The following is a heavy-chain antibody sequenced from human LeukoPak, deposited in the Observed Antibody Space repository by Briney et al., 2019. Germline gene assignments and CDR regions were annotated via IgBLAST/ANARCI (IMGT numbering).Heavy chain of an antibody. J-gene: IGHJ4*02. Sequence: ASLKVSCKASGYTFTSYVISWVRQAPRQGLEWMGWISAYNGNTNYAQKLQGRVTMTTDTSTSTAYMELRSLKSDDTAVYSCARDAFDYWGQGILVTVSS. CDR3: ARDAFDY. V-gene: IGHV1-18*04. CDR2: ISAYNGNT. CDR1: GYTFTSYV.